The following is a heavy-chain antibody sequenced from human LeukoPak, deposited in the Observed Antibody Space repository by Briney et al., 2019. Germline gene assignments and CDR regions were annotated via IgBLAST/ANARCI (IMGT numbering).Heavy chain of an antibody. V-gene: IGHV3-66*01. Sequence: GGSLRLSCAASGFTVSGNYMSWVRQAPGKGLEWVSVIYSGGSIYYADSVKGRFIISRDNSKNTLYLHMNSLGAEDTAVYYCARGDITVVGYFDYWGQGTLVTVSS. CDR2: IYSGGSI. J-gene: IGHJ4*02. CDR1: GFTVSGNY. D-gene: IGHD4-23*01. CDR3: ARGDITVVGYFDY.